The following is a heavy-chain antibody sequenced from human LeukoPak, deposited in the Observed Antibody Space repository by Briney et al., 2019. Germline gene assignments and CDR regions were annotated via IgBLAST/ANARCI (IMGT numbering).Heavy chain of an antibody. Sequence: GGSLRLSCAASGFTFSSYGMHWVRQAPGKGLEWVAFIRYDGSNKYYAGSVKGRFTISRDNSKNTLYLQMNSLRAEDTAVYYCARTYYDILTGYLHDAFDIWGQGTMVTVSS. CDR3: ARTYYDILTGYLHDAFDI. CDR2: IRYDGSNK. D-gene: IGHD3-9*01. V-gene: IGHV3-30*02. CDR1: GFTFSSYG. J-gene: IGHJ3*02.